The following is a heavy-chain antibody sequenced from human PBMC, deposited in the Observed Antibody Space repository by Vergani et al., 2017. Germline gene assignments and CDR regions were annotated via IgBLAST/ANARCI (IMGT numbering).Heavy chain of an antibody. CDR2: IRYDGSNK. D-gene: IGHD3-10*01. V-gene: IGHV3-30*02. J-gene: IGHJ4*02. Sequence: QVQLVESGGGVVQPGGSLRLSCAASGFTFCSYGMHWVRQAPGKGLEWVAFIRYDGSNKYYADSVKGRFTISRDNSKNTLYLQMNSLRAEDTAVYYCANLWFGELSGDYFDYWGQGTLVTVSS. CDR1: GFTFCSYG. CDR3: ANLWFGELSGDYFDY.